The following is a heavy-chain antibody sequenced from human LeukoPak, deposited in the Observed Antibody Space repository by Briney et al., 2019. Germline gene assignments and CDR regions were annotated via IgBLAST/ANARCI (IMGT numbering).Heavy chain of an antibody. CDR2: IWYDGSNK. J-gene: IGHJ4*02. D-gene: IGHD3-22*01. CDR3: ARDSSGSSYYFDY. CDR1: GFTFSSYG. Sequence: GRSLRLSCAASGFTFSSYGMHWVRQAPGKGLEWVAVIWYDGSNKYYADSVKGRFTISRDNSKNTLYLQMNSLRDEDTAVYYCARDSSGSSYYFDYWGQGTLVTVSS. V-gene: IGHV3-33*01.